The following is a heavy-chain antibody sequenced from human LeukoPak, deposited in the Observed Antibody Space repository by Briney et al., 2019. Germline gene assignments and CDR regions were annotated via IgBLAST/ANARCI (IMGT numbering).Heavy chain of an antibody. CDR3: AKDMGWFGELLQNPFDY. J-gene: IGHJ4*02. CDR1: GFTFSSYS. V-gene: IGHV3-9*03. CDR2: ISWNSGSI. D-gene: IGHD3-10*01. Sequence: GGSLRLSCAASGFTFSSYSMNWVRQAPGKGLEWVSGISWNSGSIGYADSVKGRFTISRDNAKNSLYLQMNSLRAEDMALYYCAKDMGWFGELLQNPFDYWGQGTLVTVSS.